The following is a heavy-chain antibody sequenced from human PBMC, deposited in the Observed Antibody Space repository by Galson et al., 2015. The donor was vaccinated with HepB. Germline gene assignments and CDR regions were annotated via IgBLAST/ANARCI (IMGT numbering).Heavy chain of an antibody. CDR1: GFTFSSYA. CDR2: ISGSGGST. J-gene: IGHJ4*02. CDR3: VKDIRSGGSGSYYRRGSDYFDY. Sequence: SLRLSCAASGFTFSSYAMSWVRQAPGKGLEWVSAISGSGGSTYYADSVKGRFTISRDNSKNTLYLQMNSLRAEDTAVCYCVKDIRSGGSGSYYRRGSDYFDYWGQGTLVTVSS. V-gene: IGHV3-23*01. D-gene: IGHD3-10*01.